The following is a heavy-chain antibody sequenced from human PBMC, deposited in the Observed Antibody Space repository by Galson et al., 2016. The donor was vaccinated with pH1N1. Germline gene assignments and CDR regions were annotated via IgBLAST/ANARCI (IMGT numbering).Heavy chain of an antibody. D-gene: IGHD2-2*01. J-gene: IGHJ5*02. CDR2: INPDTGST. CDR3: ARVSSTIPFDP. V-gene: IGHV1-2*02. CDR1: GYTFTGYY. Sequence: SVKVSCKASGYTFTGYYMHWVRQAPGQGLEWMGWINPDTGSTSYAQKLLGRVTMTRDTSICTVYMELSSLRSDDTAVYYCARVSSTIPFDPWGQGTLVTVSS.